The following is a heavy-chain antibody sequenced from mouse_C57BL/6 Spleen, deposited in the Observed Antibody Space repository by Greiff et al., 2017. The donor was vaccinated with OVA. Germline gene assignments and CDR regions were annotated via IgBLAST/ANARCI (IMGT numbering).Heavy chain of an antibody. J-gene: IGHJ3*01. V-gene: IGHV1-74*01. CDR1: GYTFTSYW. CDR2: IHPSDSDT. D-gene: IGHD1-1*01. CDR3: ARQPGYYGDFAY. Sequence: QVQLQQPGAELVKPGASVKVSCKASGYTFTSYWMHWVRQRPGQGLEWIGRIHPSDSDTNYNQKFKGKATLTVDKSSSTAYMQLSSLTSEDSAVYYCARQPGYYGDFAYWDQGTLVTVAA.